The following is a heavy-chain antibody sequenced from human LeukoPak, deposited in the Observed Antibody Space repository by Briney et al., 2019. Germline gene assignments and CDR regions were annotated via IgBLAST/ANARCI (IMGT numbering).Heavy chain of an antibody. CDR2: ISAYNGNT. J-gene: IGHJ4*02. D-gene: IGHD1-26*01. CDR3: ARDLDGIVGTFDY. V-gene: IGHV1-18*04. CDR1: GYTFTGYY. Sequence: ASVKVSCKASGYTFTGYYMHWVRQAPGQGLEWMGWISAYNGNTNYAQKLQGRVTMTTDTSTSTAYMGLRSLRSDDTAVYYCARDLDGIVGTFDYWGQGTLVTVSS.